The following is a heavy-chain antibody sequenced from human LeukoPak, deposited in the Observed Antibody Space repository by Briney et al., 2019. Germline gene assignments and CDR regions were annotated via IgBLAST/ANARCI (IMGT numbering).Heavy chain of an antibody. D-gene: IGHD3-10*01. Sequence: GGSLRLSCAASGFTFSSHGMSWVRQAPGQGLEWVSVISGSGVSTYYADSVKGRFTISRDNSKNTLYLQMNSLRAEDTAVYYCAKDDGSLGSGLNWGQGTLVTASS. CDR1: GFTFSSHG. CDR2: ISGSGVST. V-gene: IGHV3-23*01. J-gene: IGHJ4*02. CDR3: AKDDGSLGSGLN.